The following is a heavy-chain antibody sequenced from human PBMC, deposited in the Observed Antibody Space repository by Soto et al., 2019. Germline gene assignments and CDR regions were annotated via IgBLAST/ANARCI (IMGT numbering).Heavy chain of an antibody. CDR3: ARLYFSSSTCDSWFDP. V-gene: IGHV5-10-1*01. CDR2: IDPRDSYT. D-gene: IGHD2-2*01. CDR1: GYTFTTFW. Sequence: ESLKISCTGFGYTFTTFWISWVRQMPGRGLEWMGRIDPRDSYTKYSPSFEGHVTISADKSTRTAYLQWGSLKASDTAMYYCARLYFSSSTCDSWFDPWGQGTLVTVSS. J-gene: IGHJ5*02.